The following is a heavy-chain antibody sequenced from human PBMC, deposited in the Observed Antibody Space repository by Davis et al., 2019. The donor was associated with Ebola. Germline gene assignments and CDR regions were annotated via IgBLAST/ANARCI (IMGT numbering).Heavy chain of an antibody. CDR2: IIPIFGTA. CDR3: ARNSWSGYYYYMDV. Sequence: SVKVSCKASGGTFSSYAISWVRQAPGQGLEWMGGIIPIFGTANYAQKFQGRVTMTRDTSTSTVYMELSSLRSEDTAVYYCARNSWSGYYYYMDVWGKGTTVTVSS. D-gene: IGHD3-3*01. V-gene: IGHV1-69*05. CDR1: GGTFSSYA. J-gene: IGHJ6*03.